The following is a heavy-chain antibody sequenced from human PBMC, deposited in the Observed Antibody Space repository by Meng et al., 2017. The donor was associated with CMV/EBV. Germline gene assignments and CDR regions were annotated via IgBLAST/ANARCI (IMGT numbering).Heavy chain of an antibody. CDR1: GGSFSGYY. J-gene: IGHJ4*02. D-gene: IGHD5-12*01. V-gene: IGHV4-34*01. CDR2: INHSGST. CDR3: ARDGRYSGYDTAYFDY. Sequence: SETLSLTCAVYGGSFSGYYWSWIRQPPGKGLEWIGEINHSGSTNYNPSLKSRVTISVDTSKNQFSLKLSSVTAADTAVYYCARDGRYSGYDTAYFDYWGQGTLVTVSS.